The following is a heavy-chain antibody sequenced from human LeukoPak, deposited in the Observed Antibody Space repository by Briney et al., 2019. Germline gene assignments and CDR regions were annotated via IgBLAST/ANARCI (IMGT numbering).Heavy chain of an antibody. CDR3: ARDQMSPRGYCSGGSCYPTFYYFDY. CDR2: IYSGGST. J-gene: IGHJ4*02. D-gene: IGHD2-15*01. CDR1: GFTVSSNY. Sequence: GGSLRLSCAASGFTVSSNYMSWVRQAPGKGLEWVSVIYSGGSTYYADSVKGRFTISRDNSKNTLYLQMNSLRAEDTAVYYCARDQMSPRGYCSGGSCYPTFYYFDYWGQGTLVTVSS. V-gene: IGHV3-53*01.